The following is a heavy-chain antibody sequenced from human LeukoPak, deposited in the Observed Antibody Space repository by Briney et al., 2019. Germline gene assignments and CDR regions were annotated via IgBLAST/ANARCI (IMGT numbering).Heavy chain of an antibody. D-gene: IGHD3-3*01. CDR1: GFTFSSYA. J-gene: IGHJ4*02. Sequence: GGSLRLSCAASGFTFSSYAMSWVRQAPGKGLEWVSAISGSGGSTYYADSAKGRFTISRDNSKNTLYLQMNSLRAEDTAVYYCAKDSRYYDFWSGYPPIDYWGQGTLVTVSS. CDR2: ISGSGGST. CDR3: AKDSRYYDFWSGYPPIDY. V-gene: IGHV3-23*01.